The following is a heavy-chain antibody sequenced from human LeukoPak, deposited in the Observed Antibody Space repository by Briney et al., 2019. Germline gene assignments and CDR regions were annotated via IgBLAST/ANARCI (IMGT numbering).Heavy chain of an antibody. Sequence: PSETLSLTCTVSGGSISSYYWSWIRQPAGKGLEWIGRIYTSGSTNYSPSLKSRATMSVDTSKNQFSLKLSSVTAADTAVYYCARQDIVVVPAAKDYYYYMDVWGKGTTVTVSS. CDR3: ARQDIVVVPAAKDYYYYMDV. J-gene: IGHJ6*03. V-gene: IGHV4-4*07. CDR2: IYTSGST. D-gene: IGHD2-2*01. CDR1: GGSISSYY.